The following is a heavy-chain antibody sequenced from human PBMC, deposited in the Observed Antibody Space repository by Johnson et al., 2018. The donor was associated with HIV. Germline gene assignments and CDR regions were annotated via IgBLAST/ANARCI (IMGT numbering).Heavy chain of an antibody. CDR1: GFTFSDYY. CDR2: IGRSGSTF. V-gene: IGHV3-11*04. CDR3: ARHRAAVLWFREGDTFDI. J-gene: IGHJ3*02. Sequence: QVQLVESGGGVVRPGGSLRLSCAASGFTFSDYYMSWIRQAPGKGLEWVSYIGRSGSTFYYADSEGPIHNLQGQRQELTVSANEQQRAEDTAVYYCARHRAAVLWFREGDTFDIWGPDTMVTVSS. D-gene: IGHD3-10*01.